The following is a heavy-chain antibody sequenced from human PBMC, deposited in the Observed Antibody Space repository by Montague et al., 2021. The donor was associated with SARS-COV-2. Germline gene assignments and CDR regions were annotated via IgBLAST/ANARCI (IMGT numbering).Heavy chain of an antibody. CDR1: GGSISSSNW. V-gene: IGHV4-4*02. J-gene: IGHJ4*02. CDR2: NYHSGST. D-gene: IGHD6-6*01. Sequence: SETLSLTCAVSGGSISSSNWWSWVRQPPGKGLEWIGENYHSGSTNYNPSLKSRVTISVDKSKNQFSLKLSPVTAADTAVYYCARMALASSSSDFDYWGQGTLVTVSS. CDR3: ARMALASSSSDFDY.